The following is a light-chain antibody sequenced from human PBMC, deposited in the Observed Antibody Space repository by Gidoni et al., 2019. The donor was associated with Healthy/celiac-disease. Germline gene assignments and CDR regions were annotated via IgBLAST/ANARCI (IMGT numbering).Light chain of an antibody. V-gene: IGKV3-20*01. Sequence: EIVFTQSPGTLSLSPGERATLSCRASQSVSSSYLAWYQQKPGQAPRLLIYGASSRATGLPDRFSGSGSGTDVTLTISRREPEDVAVYYCQQYGSSPLLTFGGGTKVEIK. J-gene: IGKJ4*01. CDR2: GAS. CDR1: QSVSSSY. CDR3: QQYGSSPLLT.